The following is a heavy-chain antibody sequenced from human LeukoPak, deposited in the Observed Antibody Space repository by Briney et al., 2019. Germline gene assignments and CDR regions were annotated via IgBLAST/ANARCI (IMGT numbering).Heavy chain of an antibody. V-gene: IGHV3-21*01. Sequence: PGGSLRLSCAASGFTFSSYSMNWVRQAPGKGLEWVSSISSSSSYIYYADSVKGRFTISRDNAKNSLYLQMNSPRAEDTAVYYCAREHTAMDDYWGQGTLVTVSS. CDR1: GFTFSSYS. J-gene: IGHJ4*02. D-gene: IGHD5-18*01. CDR2: ISSSSSYI. CDR3: AREHTAMDDY.